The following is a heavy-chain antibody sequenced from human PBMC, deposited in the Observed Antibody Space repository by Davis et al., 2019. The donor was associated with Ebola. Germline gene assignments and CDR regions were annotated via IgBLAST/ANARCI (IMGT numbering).Heavy chain of an antibody. V-gene: IGHV4-59*08. Sequence: SETLSLTCTVSGVSINVYYWSWIRQPPGKGLEWLGYVYSSGSTNYNPSLKNRVAISVDPSKNQFSLSLTSVTATDTAVYYCAKLPRGSVFFDYWGQGMLVTVSP. CDR2: VYSSGST. CDR3: AKLPRGSVFFDY. CDR1: GVSINVYY. J-gene: IGHJ4*02. D-gene: IGHD1-26*01.